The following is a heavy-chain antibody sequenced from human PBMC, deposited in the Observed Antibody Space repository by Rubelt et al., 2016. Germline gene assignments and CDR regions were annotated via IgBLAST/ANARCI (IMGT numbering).Heavy chain of an antibody. V-gene: IGHV4-59*08. CDR2: ISNSGST. CDR3: ARHASGANSYYDY. D-gene: IGHD4-11*01. J-gene: IGHJ4*02. Sequence: QVQLQESGPGLVKPSETLYLTCTVSGGSISSYSWSWLRQPPGKGLEWIGYISNSGSTSYNRSLKSRVTISLDTSKNKFSLKLISVTAADTAVYYCARHASGANSYYDYWGQGTLVTVSS. CDR1: GGSISSYS.